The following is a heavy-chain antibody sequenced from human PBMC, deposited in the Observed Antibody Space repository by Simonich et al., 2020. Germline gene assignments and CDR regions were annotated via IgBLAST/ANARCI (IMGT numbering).Heavy chain of an antibody. Sequence: QVQLVQSGAEVKKPGASVKVSCKASGYTFTGYYMHWVRQAPGQGLEGRGGSNPNSGGTNYDQKLQGRVTMTRDTAISTAYMELSRLRSDDTAVYYCARDSYSSWYFDLWGRGTLVTVSS. J-gene: IGHJ2*01. D-gene: IGHD6-13*01. V-gene: IGHV1-2*02. CDR3: ARDSYSSWYFDL. CDR2: SNPNSGGT. CDR1: GYTFTGYY.